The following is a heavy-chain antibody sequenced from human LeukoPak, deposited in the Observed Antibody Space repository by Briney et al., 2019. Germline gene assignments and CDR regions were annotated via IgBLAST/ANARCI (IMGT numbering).Heavy chain of an antibody. Sequence: GGSLRLSCAASGFTFSNYAMSWVRQAPGKGLEWVSGISGSGDSTYYVDSVRGRFIITRDNSKNTVYVQMNSLRVEDTAIYYCAKIRAPYSSSWNPFDYWGQGTLVTVSS. J-gene: IGHJ4*02. D-gene: IGHD6-13*01. V-gene: IGHV3-23*01. CDR2: ISGSGDST. CDR1: GFTFSNYA. CDR3: AKIRAPYSSSWNPFDY.